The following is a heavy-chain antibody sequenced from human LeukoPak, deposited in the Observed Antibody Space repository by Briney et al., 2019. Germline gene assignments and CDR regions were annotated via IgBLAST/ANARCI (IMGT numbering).Heavy chain of an antibody. CDR1: GFTFSSYA. CDR2: ISYDGSNK. J-gene: IGHJ4*02. D-gene: IGHD6-13*01. V-gene: IGHV3-30-3*01. CDR3: ARDLEQQLVRGGDY. Sequence: GRSLRLSCAASGFTFSSYAMHWVRQAPGKGLEWVAVISYDGSNKYYADSVKGRFTISRDNSKNTLYLQMNSLRAEDTAVYYCARDLEQQLVRGGDYWGQGTLVTVSS.